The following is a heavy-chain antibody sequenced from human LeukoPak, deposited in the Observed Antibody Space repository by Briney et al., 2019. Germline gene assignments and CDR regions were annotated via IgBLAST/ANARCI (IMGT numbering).Heavy chain of an antibody. V-gene: IGHV1-69*05. Sequence: GASVKVSCKASGGTFSSYAISWVRRAPGQGLEWMGGIIPIFGTANYAQKFQGRVTITTDESTSTAYMELSSLRSEDTAVYYCARDPSITMIVGWFDPWGQGTLVTVSS. D-gene: IGHD3-22*01. J-gene: IGHJ5*02. CDR3: ARDPSITMIVGWFDP. CDR2: IIPIFGTA. CDR1: GGTFSSYA.